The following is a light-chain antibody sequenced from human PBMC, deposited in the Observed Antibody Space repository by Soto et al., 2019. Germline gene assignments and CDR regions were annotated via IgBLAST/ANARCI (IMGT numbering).Light chain of an antibody. J-gene: IGKJ5*01. V-gene: IGKV3-15*01. CDR2: DTS. CDR3: QQYIKWPIT. CDR1: QGIGDT. Sequence: ELVLTQSPGTLSLSPGEGATLYCRASQGIGDTLAWYQHKPGQTPRLLIYDTSTRATGVPTRFSGSRSGTEFTLTVSSLQSEDFAVYYCQQYIKWPITFGQGTRLEIK.